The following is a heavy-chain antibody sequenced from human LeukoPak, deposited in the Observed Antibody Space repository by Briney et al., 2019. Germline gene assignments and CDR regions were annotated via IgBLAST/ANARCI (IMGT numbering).Heavy chain of an antibody. V-gene: IGHV1-18*01. CDR1: GYTFTSYG. J-gene: IGHJ4*02. CDR2: ISAYNGNT. D-gene: IGHD3-22*01. Sequence: ASVKVSCKASGYTFTSYGISWVRQAPGQGLEWIGWISAYNGNTNYAQKLQGRVTMTTDTSTSTAYMELRSLRSDDTAVYYCARDEITMIVVPGDYWGQGTLVTVSS. CDR3: ARDEITMIVVPGDY.